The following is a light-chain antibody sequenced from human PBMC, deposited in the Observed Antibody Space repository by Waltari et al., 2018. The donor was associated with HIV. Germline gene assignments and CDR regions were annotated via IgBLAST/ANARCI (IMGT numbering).Light chain of an antibody. J-gene: IGKJ2*01. CDR2: DAS. CDR1: QSVSTY. V-gene: IGKV3-15*01. CDR3: EQYKNSPLYT. Sequence: VMTQSPATLSVSPGERATLSCRASQSVSTYLAWYQQKPGQAPSLLSYDASTGVPGLPARFSGSESGTEFTLTISSLQSENFALYYCEQYKNSPLYTFSQGTKVEI.